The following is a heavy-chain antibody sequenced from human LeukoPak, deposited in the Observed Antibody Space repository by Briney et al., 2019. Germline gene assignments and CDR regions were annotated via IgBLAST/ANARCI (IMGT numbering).Heavy chain of an antibody. V-gene: IGHV3-33*01. CDR3: ARDRKWDGFDY. CDR2: IWYDGSNK. Sequence: GGSLRLSCAASGFIFSSYGMHWVRQAPGKGLEWVAVIWYDGSNKYYADSVKGRFTISRDNSKNTLYLQMNSLRAEDTAVYYCARDRKWDGFDYWGQGTLVTVSS. D-gene: IGHD1-26*01. J-gene: IGHJ4*02. CDR1: GFIFSSYG.